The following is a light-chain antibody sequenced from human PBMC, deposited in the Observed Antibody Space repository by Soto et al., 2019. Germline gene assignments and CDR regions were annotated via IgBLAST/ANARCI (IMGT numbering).Light chain of an antibody. CDR1: QSVSSN. J-gene: IGKJ5*01. V-gene: IGKV3D-11*03. CDR3: QQRSNSIT. CDR2: GAS. Sequence: ESVLTQSPATLCLSLGGRGTLSCRASQSVSSNLAWYQQKPGHAPRRLIYGASTRATGIPARFSGSGSGTDFTLTISSLEPADFAVDYCQQRSNSITVGQGTRVEIK.